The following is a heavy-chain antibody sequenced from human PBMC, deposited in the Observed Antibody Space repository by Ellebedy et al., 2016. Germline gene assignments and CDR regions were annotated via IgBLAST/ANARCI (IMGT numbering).Heavy chain of an antibody. Sequence: SLKISXAASGFTFDDYAMHWVRQAPGKGLEWVSGISWNSGSIGYADSVKGRFTISRDNAKNSLYLQMNSLRAEDTALYYCARVPIAAHYYFDYWGQGTLVTVSS. CDR3: ARVPIAAHYYFDY. CDR2: ISWNSGSI. V-gene: IGHV3-9*01. J-gene: IGHJ4*02. CDR1: GFTFDDYA. D-gene: IGHD6-6*01.